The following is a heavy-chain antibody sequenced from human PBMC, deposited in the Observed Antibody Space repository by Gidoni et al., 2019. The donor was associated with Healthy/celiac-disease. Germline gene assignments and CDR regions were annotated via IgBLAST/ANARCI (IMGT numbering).Heavy chain of an antibody. Sequence: QVQLVQSGAEVKKPGASVKVSCKASGYTFTGYYMHWVRQAPGQGLEWMGWINPNSGGTNYAQKFQGRVTMTRDTSISTAYMELSRLRSDDTAVYYCAREGWRGYEGGGFDYWGQGTLVTVSS. CDR2: INPNSGGT. J-gene: IGHJ4*02. V-gene: IGHV1-2*02. D-gene: IGHD5-12*01. CDR3: AREGWRGYEGGGFDY. CDR1: GYTFTGYY.